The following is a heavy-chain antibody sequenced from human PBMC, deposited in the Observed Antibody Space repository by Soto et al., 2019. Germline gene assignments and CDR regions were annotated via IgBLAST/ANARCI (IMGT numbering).Heavy chain of an antibody. Sequence: ASVKVSCKASGYTFTSYAMHWVRQAPGQRLEWMGWINAGNGNTKYSQKFQGRVTITRDTSASTAYMELSSLRSEDTAVYNCAREYCSSTSCSFYYYYGMDVWGQGTTVTVSS. CDR2: INAGNGNT. CDR1: GYTFTSYA. V-gene: IGHV1-3*01. CDR3: AREYCSSTSCSFYYYYGMDV. D-gene: IGHD2-2*01. J-gene: IGHJ6*02.